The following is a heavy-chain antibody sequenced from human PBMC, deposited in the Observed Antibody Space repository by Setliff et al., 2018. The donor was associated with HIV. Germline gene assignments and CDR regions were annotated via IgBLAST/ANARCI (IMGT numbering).Heavy chain of an antibody. V-gene: IGHV4-59*11. J-gene: IGHJ4*02. D-gene: IGHD3-3*01. CDR2: IDYSGST. CDR1: GGSISSHY. Sequence: SETLSLTCTVSGGSISSHYWTWIRQPPGRGLEWIGYIDYSGSTNQNPSLKSRVTMSVDTSKNQFSLRLSSVTAADTATYYCARPSFGIGGGANFDSWGRGTLVTVSS. CDR3: ARPSFGIGGGANFDS.